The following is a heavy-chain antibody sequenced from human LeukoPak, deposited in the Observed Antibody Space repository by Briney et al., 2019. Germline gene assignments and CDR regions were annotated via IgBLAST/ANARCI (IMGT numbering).Heavy chain of an antibody. CDR3: ARALRDDAFDI. Sequence: SETLSLTCTVSGGSISSYYWSWIRQPPGKGLEWIGYIYYSGSTNYNPSLKSRVTISVDTSKNQFSLKLSSVTAADTAVYYCARALRDDAFDIWGQGTMVTVSS. CDR2: IYYSGST. CDR1: GGSISSYY. V-gene: IGHV4-59*01. J-gene: IGHJ3*02.